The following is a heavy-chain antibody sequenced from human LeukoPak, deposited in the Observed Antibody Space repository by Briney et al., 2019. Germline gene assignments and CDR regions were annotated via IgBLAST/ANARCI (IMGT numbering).Heavy chain of an antibody. D-gene: IGHD3-9*01. CDR2: IWYDGSNK. CDR3: ARDYYDILTGYYYYYGMDV. J-gene: IGHJ6*02. CDR1: GFTFSSYG. V-gene: IGHV3-33*01. Sequence: GGSLRLSCAASGFTFSSYGMPWVRQAPGKGLEWVAVIWYDGSNKYYADSVKGRFTISRDNSKNTLYLQMNSLRAEDTAVYYCARDYYDILTGYYYYYGMDVWGQGTTVTVSS.